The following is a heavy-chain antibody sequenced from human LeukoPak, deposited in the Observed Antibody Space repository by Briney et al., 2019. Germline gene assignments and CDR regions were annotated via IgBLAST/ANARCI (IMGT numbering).Heavy chain of an antibody. J-gene: IGHJ3*01. V-gene: IGHV3-74*03. CDR2: LNGEGTTT. CDR1: GFTLSHYW. Sequence: PGGSLRLSCEASGFTLSHYWMHWVRQVPGKGLFWVSRLNGEGTTTTYADPVKGRFTISRDNAKNTVFLQMNSLRDDDTAVYYCAREPSGGWTLNAFDLWGQGTMLIVSS. CDR3: AREPSGGWTLNAFDL. D-gene: IGHD6-19*01.